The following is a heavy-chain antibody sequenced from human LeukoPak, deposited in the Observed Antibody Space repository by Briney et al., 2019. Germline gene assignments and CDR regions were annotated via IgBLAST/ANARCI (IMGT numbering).Heavy chain of an antibody. CDR3: ARHCRNTMVRGVPNWFDP. J-gene: IGHJ5*02. CDR1: GYSISSGYF. D-gene: IGHD3-10*01. CDR2: ISHSGTT. Sequence: SETLSLTCTVSGYSISSGYFWGWIRQPPGKGLEWIGSISHSGTTYYNPSLKSRVTISVDTSKNQFSLKLSSVTAADTAVYYCARHCRNTMVRGVPNWFDPWGQGTLVTVSS. V-gene: IGHV4-38-2*02.